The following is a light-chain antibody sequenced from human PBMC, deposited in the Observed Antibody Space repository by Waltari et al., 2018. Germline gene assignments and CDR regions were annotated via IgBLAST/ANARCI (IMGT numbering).Light chain of an antibody. CDR2: WAS. J-gene: IGKJ4*01. V-gene: IGKV4-1*01. Sequence: DIVMTQSPDSVAVSLGERATIHCRSSQNILSSSDNKNYLVWYQQNPGQPPKLLISWASTRESVVPDRFIVSGSGTEFTLTISSLQAEDVAVYYCQQCYHLPSFGGGTRVEIK. CDR3: QQCYHLPS. CDR1: QNILSSSDNKNY.